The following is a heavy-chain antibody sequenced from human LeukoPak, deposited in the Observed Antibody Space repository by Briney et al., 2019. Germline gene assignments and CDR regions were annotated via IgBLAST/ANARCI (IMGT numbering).Heavy chain of an antibody. V-gene: IGHV1-69*06. Sequence: ASVKVSCKASGGTFSNYAISWVRQAPGQGLEWMGGIIPIFGTANYAQKFRGRVTITADKSTRTAYMELSSRRSEDTAVYYCARGCKLELHPYFYYYMDVCGKGTTVTVSS. CDR3: ARGCKLELHPYFYYYMDV. CDR2: IIPIFGTA. J-gene: IGHJ6*03. CDR1: GGTFSNYA. D-gene: IGHD1-7*01.